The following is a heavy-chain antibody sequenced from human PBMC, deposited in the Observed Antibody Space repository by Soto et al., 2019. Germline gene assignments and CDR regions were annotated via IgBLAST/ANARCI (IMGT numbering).Heavy chain of an antibody. V-gene: IGHV4-4*02. D-gene: IGHD6-6*01. CDR3: ARVKYSSSYFDF. CDR1: DGSISTTNW. J-gene: IGHJ4*02. Sequence: QVQLQESGPGLVKPSGTLSLTCAVSDGSISTTNWWTWVRQPPGKGLEWIGEIYHSGSTNYNPSLKSRVTISADKSKNQFSLTLYSVIAADTAVYYCARVKYSSSYFDFWGQGTLVTVSS. CDR2: IYHSGST.